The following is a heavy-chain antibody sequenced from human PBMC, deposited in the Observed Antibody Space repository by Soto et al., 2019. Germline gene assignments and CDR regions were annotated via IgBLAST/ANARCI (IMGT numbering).Heavy chain of an antibody. CDR1: GFTFSFYP. J-gene: IGHJ4*02. V-gene: IGHV3-23*01. CDR2: ISSTAGTI. Sequence: EVKRLESGGGLVQPGGSLRLSCEASGFTFSFYPMSWVRQAPGKGLEWVSGISSTAGTIYYADPVKGRFTISRDNSKNTLFLQMYSLRPEDTAVYYCANWGKSGSDFWGQGTLVTVSS. CDR3: ANWGKSGSDF. D-gene: IGHD1-26*01.